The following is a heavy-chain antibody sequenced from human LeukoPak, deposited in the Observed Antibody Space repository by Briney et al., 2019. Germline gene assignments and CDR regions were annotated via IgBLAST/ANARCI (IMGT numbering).Heavy chain of an antibody. V-gene: IGHV3-30*02. CDR1: GFTFSSYG. D-gene: IGHD1-14*01. CDR2: IRYDESNK. Sequence: GGSLRLSCVTSGFTFSSYGMHWVRQAPGKGLEWVAFIRYDESNKYYADSVKGRFTISRDNYKNTLHLQMNSLRAEDTAVYYCAKGDKPGYWGQGTLITVSS. CDR3: AKGDKPGY. J-gene: IGHJ4*02.